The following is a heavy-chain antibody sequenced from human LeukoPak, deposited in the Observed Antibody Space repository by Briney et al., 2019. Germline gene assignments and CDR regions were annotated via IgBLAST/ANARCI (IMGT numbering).Heavy chain of an antibody. CDR1: GDSISGYY. Sequence: SSETLSLTCTVSGDSISGYYWGWVRQPPGKGLEWIGYIYSGGNANYSPSLKSRVTMSVDTSKNQFSLSLYSVTAADTAVYYCARHTGSVWSSFDSWGQGTLVTVSS. CDR3: ARHTGSVWSSFDS. D-gene: IGHD6-19*01. J-gene: IGHJ4*02. CDR2: IYSGGNA. V-gene: IGHV4-59*08.